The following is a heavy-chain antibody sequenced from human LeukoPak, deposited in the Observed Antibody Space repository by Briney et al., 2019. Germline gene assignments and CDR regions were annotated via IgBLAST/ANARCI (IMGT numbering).Heavy chain of an antibody. CDR2: IYPGDSDT. CDR3: ARHLRRPSGYDPYYFDY. V-gene: IGHV5-51*01. Sequence: GESLKISCKGSGCSFTSYWIGWVRQMPGKGLEWMGIIYPGDSDTRYSPSFQGQVTISADKSISTAYLQWSSLKASDTAMYYCARHLRRPSGYDPYYFDYWGQGTLVTVSS. CDR1: GCSFTSYW. D-gene: IGHD5-12*01. J-gene: IGHJ4*02.